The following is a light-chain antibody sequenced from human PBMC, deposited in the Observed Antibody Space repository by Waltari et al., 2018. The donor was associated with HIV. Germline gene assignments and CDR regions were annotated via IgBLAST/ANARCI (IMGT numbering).Light chain of an antibody. V-gene: IGKV1-39*01. J-gene: IGKJ2*01. CDR1: QSFSTS. Sequence: IQMTQSPSSLSASVADRVTITCRANQSFSTSLNWYQQKPGKAPKILIYAAASLQSGVPSRFSGSGSGTEFTLTISSLQPEDFATYYCQQSYSTPGYTFGQGTKLEIK. CDR3: QQSYSTPGYT. CDR2: AAA.